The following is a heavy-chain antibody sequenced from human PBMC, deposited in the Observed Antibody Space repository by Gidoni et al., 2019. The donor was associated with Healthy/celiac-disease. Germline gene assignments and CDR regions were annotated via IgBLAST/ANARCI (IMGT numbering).Heavy chain of an antibody. CDR1: GFTFSSYG. D-gene: IGHD3-22*01. J-gene: IGHJ4*02. Sequence: QVQLVESGGGVVQPGRSLRLSCAASGFTFSSYGMHWVRQAPGKGLEWVAVIWYDGSNKYYADSVKGRFTISRDNSKNTLYLQMNSLRAEDTAVYYCARDSTIGMVITTKSLDYWGQGTLVTVSS. CDR3: ARDSTIGMVITTKSLDY. CDR2: IWYDGSNK. V-gene: IGHV3-33*01.